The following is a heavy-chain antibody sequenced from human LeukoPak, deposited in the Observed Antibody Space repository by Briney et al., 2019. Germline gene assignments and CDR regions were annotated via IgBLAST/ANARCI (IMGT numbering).Heavy chain of an antibody. CDR2: TYYRSKWYN. CDR3: ARAKGRSPLFDY. D-gene: IGHD6-13*01. V-gene: IGHV6-1*01. Sequence: SQTLSLTCAISGDSVSSNSAAWNWGRQSPSRGLEWLGRTYYRSKWYNDYAVSVKGRIAINPDTSKNQFSLQLNSVTPEDTAVYYCARAKGRSPLFDYWGQGTLVTVSS. J-gene: IGHJ4*02. CDR1: GDSVSSNSAA.